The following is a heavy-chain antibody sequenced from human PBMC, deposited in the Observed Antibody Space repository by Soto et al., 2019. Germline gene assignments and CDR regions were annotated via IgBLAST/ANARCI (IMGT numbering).Heavy chain of an antibody. V-gene: IGHV1-58*01. CDR1: TFTFTSSA. Sequence: QMQLVQSGPEVKKPGTSVKVSCKASTFTFTSSAVQWVRQARGQRLEWIGWIVVGSGNTKYAQNFQERVTLTRDMSAGKAYLELNSLRSEDTAVYYCATHREGATYSFDYWGQGTLLTVSS. D-gene: IGHD1-26*01. CDR3: ATHREGATYSFDY. J-gene: IGHJ4*02. CDR2: IVVGSGNT.